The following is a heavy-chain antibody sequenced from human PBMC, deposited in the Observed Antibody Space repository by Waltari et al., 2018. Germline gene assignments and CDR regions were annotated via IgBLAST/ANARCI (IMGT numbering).Heavy chain of an antibody. Sequence: QVQLLQWGAGLLKPSETLSLTCAVSGGSFSGYYWSWIRQSPGKGLEWIGEINHFGSPNYNPSLKSRVTMSVDTSKSQSSLKLSAVTAADTALYYCARGLPYGSSSGWFDPWGQGTLVTVSS. V-gene: IGHV4-34*01. J-gene: IGHJ5*02. D-gene: IGHD6-6*01. CDR1: GGSFSGYY. CDR2: INHFGSP. CDR3: ARGLPYGSSSGWFDP.